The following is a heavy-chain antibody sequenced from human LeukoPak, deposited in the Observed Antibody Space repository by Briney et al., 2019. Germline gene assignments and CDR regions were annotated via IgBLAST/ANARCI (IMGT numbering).Heavy chain of an antibody. V-gene: IGHV3-21*01. Sequence: GGSLRLSCAASGFTFSSYSMNWVRQASGKGLEWVSSISSSSSYIYYADSVKGRFTISRDNAKNSLYLQMNSLRAEDTAVYYCARGRESTPDYWGQGTLVTVSS. CDR3: ARGRESTPDY. CDR2: ISSSSSYI. CDR1: GFTFSSYS. J-gene: IGHJ4*02.